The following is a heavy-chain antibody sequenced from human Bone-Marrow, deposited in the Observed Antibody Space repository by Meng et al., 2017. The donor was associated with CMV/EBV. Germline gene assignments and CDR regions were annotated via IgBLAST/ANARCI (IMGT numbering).Heavy chain of an antibody. Sequence: GGSLRLSCAGSRFPLKRFTMNWVRQAPGKGLEWVSSVRSDSDYTSYADSVKGRFTISRDDAKNSVYLQMNSLRAEDTAIYYCARDKLTFGYETPAASYFDSWGQGTLVTVSS. V-gene: IGHV3-21*06. CDR2: VRSDSDYT. D-gene: IGHD3-16*01. J-gene: IGHJ4*02. CDR1: RFPLKRFT. CDR3: ARDKLTFGYETPAASYFDS.